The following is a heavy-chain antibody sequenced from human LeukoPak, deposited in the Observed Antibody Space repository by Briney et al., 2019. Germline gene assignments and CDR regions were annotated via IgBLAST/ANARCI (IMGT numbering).Heavy chain of an antibody. CDR1: GFTFSSYG. V-gene: IGHV3-23*01. J-gene: IGHJ4*02. D-gene: IGHD3-22*01. CDR3: AKAYYDNGGYSALGY. CDR2: ISGSGIST. Sequence: GGSLRLSCAASGFTFSSYGMTWVRQAPGRGLEWVSSISGSGISTYYADSVKGRFTISRDNSKNTLYLRMSSLRAEDTAIYYCAKAYYDNGGYSALGYWGQGTLVTVSS.